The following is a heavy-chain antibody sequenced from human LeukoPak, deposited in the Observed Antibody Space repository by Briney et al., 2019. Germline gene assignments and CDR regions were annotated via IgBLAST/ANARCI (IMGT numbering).Heavy chain of an antibody. CDR3: ARGRESCSGGSCYPLPPNY. J-gene: IGHJ4*02. CDR1: GGSFSGYY. V-gene: IGHV4-34*01. CDR2: INHSGST. Sequence: SETLSLTCAVYGGSFSGYYWSWIRQPPGKGLEWIGEINHSGSTNYNPSLKSRVTISVDTSKNQFSLKLSSVTAADTAVYYCARGRESCSGGSCYPLPPNYWGQGTLVTVSS. D-gene: IGHD2-15*01.